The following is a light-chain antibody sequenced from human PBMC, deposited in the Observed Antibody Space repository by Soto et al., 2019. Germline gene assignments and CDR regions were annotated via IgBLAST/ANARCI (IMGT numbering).Light chain of an antibody. V-gene: IGKV3-15*01. CDR3: QQYNNWPWT. J-gene: IGKJ1*01. CDR2: GAS. CDR1: QSISDT. Sequence: EIVMTQSPAALSVSPGGRATLSCRASQSISDTLAWYQQKPGQAPRLLIHGASTRATGFPARFSGSGSGTDCTLTISSLQSEDVAVYYCQQYNNWPWTFGQGTKVDI.